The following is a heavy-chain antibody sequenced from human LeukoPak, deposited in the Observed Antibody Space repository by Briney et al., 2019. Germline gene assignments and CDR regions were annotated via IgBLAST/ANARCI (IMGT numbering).Heavy chain of an antibody. J-gene: IGHJ4*02. V-gene: IGHV5-51*01. Sequence: GESLKISCKGSGYSFTSYWIGWVRQMAGKGLEWMGIIYPGDSDTRYSPSFQVQVTISADKSISTAYLQWSSLKASDTAMYYCARRNCSSTSCYAVFDYWGQGTLVTVSS. CDR2: IYPGDSDT. CDR1: GYSFTSYW. D-gene: IGHD2-2*01. CDR3: ARRNCSSTSCYAVFDY.